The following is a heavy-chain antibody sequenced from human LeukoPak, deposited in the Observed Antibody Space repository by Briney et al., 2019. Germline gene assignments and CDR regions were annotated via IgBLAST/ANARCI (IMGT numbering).Heavy chain of an antibody. V-gene: IGHV3-13*01. Sequence: GGSLRLSCAASGFTFSTYDMHWVRQTTGKGLEWVSAIGTAGDTYYLGSVKGRFTISRENAKNSLYLQMNNLRAGDTAVYYCASATRSGFYDYWGQGTLVTISS. CDR3: ASATRSGFYDY. CDR1: GFTFSTYD. J-gene: IGHJ4*02. CDR2: IGTAGDT. D-gene: IGHD3-22*01.